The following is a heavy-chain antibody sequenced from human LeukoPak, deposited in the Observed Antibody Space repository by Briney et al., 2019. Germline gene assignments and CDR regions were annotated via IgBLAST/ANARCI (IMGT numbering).Heavy chain of an antibody. D-gene: IGHD1-26*01. Sequence: ASVKVSCKASGYTFTSYYMHWVRQAPGQGLEWMGGLDPEDGQIIYAQQFQGRVTMTEDTSTDTAYMELSSLRSEDTAVYYCATGGVWDLLGYWGQGTLVTVSS. V-gene: IGHV1-24*01. CDR1: GYTFTSYY. CDR2: LDPEDGQI. J-gene: IGHJ4*02. CDR3: ATGGVWDLLGY.